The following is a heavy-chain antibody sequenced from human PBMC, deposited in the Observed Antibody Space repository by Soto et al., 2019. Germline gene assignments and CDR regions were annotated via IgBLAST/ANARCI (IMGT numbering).Heavy chain of an antibody. CDR3: ARVQFLEWLLFSFYYGMDV. D-gene: IGHD3-3*01. J-gene: IGHJ6*02. CDR1: GFTFSSYA. CDR2: ISSNSNYI. V-gene: IGHV3-21*01. Sequence: GGSLRLSCAASGFTFSSYAMSWVRQAPGKGLEWVSSISSNSNYIYYADSVKGRFTISRDNAKNSLYLQMNSLRAEDTAVYYCARVQFLEWLLFSFYYGMDVWGQGTTVTVSS.